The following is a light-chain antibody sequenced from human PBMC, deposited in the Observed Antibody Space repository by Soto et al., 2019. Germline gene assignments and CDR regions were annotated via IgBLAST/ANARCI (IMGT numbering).Light chain of an antibody. CDR1: QSVSSSY. CDR2: GAS. J-gene: IGKJ1*01. V-gene: IGKV3-20*01. Sequence: EIVLAQSPGTPSLSPGERATLSLRASQSVSSSYLAWYKQEPGHAPRLLIYGASSRATGIPDRFSGSGSGTDFTLTIRRLEPEDFAVYYCQQYGSSGTFGQGTKVDIK. CDR3: QQYGSSGT.